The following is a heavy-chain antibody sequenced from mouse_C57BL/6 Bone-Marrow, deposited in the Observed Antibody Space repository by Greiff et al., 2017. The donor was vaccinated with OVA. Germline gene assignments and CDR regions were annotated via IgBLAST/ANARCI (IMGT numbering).Heavy chain of an antibody. CDR2: LDPANGNT. CDR1: GFTIKNTY. V-gene: IGHV14-3*01. J-gene: IGHJ3*01. CDR3: ARDGSSQLGCAY. D-gene: IGHD1-1*01. Sequence: VQLQQPVAELVRPGASVKLSCTASGFTIKNTYMHWVKQRPEQGLEWIGRLDPANGNTKYAPKFQGKATITADTSSNTAYLQLSSLTSEDTAIYYGARDGSSQLGCAYWGQGTLVTVSA.